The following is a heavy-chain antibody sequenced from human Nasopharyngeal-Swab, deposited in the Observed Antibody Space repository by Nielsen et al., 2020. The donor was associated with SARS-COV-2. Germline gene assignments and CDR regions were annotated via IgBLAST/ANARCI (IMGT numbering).Heavy chain of an antibody. CDR3: ATDALDYNKGYYYYYYMDV. Sequence: GESLKISCVASGFTFSSYGMHWVRQAPGKGLEWVAVISYDGSNKYYADSVKGRFTISRDNSKNTLYLQMNSLRAEDTAVYYCATDALDYNKGYYYYYYMDVWGKGTTVTVSS. D-gene: IGHD4-11*01. CDR2: ISYDGSNK. V-gene: IGHV3-30*03. J-gene: IGHJ6*03. CDR1: GFTFSSYG.